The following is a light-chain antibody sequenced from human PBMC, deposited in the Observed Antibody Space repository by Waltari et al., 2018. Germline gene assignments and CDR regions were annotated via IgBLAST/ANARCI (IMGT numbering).Light chain of an antibody. CDR2: DVT. V-gene: IGLV2-14*03. CDR1: TSDVGGYNF. Sequence: QSALTQPASVSGSPGPSIAISCTRTTSDVGGYNFVSWYQQHPGKAPKLLIYDVTNRPSGVSYRFSGSKSGNTASLTISGLQAEDEADYYCSSFRSDHTYVFGSGTEVTVL. J-gene: IGLJ1*01. CDR3: SSFRSDHTYV.